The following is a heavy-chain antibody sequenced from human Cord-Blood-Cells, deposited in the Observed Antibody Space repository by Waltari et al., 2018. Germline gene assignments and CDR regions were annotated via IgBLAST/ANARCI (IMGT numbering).Heavy chain of an antibody. CDR3: ATAVFEVGAKGGLH. V-gene: IGHV1-24*01. J-gene: IGHJ4*01. D-gene: IGHD1-26*01. CDR1: GYTLTALS. CDR2: FDPEDGET. Sequence: QVQLVQSGAEVKKPGASVKVSCKVSGYTLTALSMHWVRHAPGKGLEGMGGFDPEDGETIYAQKFQGRVTMTEDTSTDTAYMELSSLRSEDTAVYYCATAVFEVGAKGGLHWGQEPWSPSPQ.